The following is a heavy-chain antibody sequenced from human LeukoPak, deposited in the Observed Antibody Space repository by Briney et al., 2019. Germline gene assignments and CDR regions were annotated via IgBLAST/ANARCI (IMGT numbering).Heavy chain of an antibody. V-gene: IGHV3-23*01. CDR1: GFTFSNYA. D-gene: IGHD4-11*01. CDR2: ISGSGGDT. Sequence: AGGSLRLSCAASGFTFSNYAMNWVRQAPGKGLEWVSSISGSGGDTHYADSVKGRFTISRDNSKNTLYLQMNSLRAEDTAVYYCAKKGVTVIGSNWFDSWGQGTLVTVSS. CDR3: AKKGVTVIGSNWFDS. J-gene: IGHJ5*01.